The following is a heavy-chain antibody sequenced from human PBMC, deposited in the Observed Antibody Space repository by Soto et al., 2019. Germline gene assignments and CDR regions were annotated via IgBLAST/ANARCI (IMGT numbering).Heavy chain of an antibody. D-gene: IGHD2-2*01. Sequence: GGSLRLSCAASGFTFSSYGMHWVRQAPGKGLEWVAVIWYDGSNKYYADSVKGRFTISRDNSKNTLYLQMNSLRAEDTAVYYCARDPLRSSTSCSWFDPWGQGTLVTVSS. J-gene: IGHJ5*02. CDR1: GFTFSSYG. CDR3: ARDPLRSSTSCSWFDP. V-gene: IGHV3-33*01. CDR2: IWYDGSNK.